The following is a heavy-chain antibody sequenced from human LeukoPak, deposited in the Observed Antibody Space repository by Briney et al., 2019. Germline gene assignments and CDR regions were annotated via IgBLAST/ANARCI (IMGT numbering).Heavy chain of an antibody. V-gene: IGHV4-59*01. D-gene: IGHD3-3*01. Sequence: SQTLSLTCTVSGGSISSYYWSWIRQPPGKGLEWIGYIYYSGSTNYNPSLKSRVTISVDASKNQFSLKLSSVTAADTAVYYCARALEGTDYDFWSGPIRHGGPFDPWGQGTLVTVSS. J-gene: IGHJ5*02. CDR2: IYYSGST. CDR3: ARALEGTDYDFWSGPIRHGGPFDP. CDR1: GGSISSYY.